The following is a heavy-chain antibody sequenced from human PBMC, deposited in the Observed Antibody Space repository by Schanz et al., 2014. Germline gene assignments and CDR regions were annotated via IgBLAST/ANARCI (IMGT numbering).Heavy chain of an antibody. CDR3: ARDGYRNGRPFDH. V-gene: IGHV3-23*04. CDR2: ISASGDST. CDR1: GFTFSSYV. J-gene: IGHJ4*02. Sequence: EVQVVESGGGFVQPGGSLRLSCAASGFTFSSYVMNWVRQAPGRGLEWVSFISASGDSTSYADSVKGRFTISRDNSKNTLYLQMNSLRAEDTAVYYCARDGYRNGRPFDHWGQGTRVTVSA. D-gene: IGHD5-18*01.